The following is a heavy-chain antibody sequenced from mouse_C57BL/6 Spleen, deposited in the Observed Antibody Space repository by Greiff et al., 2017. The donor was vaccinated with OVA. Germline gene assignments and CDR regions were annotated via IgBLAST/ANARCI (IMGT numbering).Heavy chain of an antibody. D-gene: IGHD1-1*01. CDR1: GFTFSDYY. CDR2: ISNGGGST. Sequence: EVQGVESGGGLVQPGGSLKLSCAASGFTFSDYYMYWVRQTPERRLEWVAYISNGGGSTYYPDTVKGRFTISRDNAKNTLYLQMSRLKSEDTAMYYCAREGTVVAPYAMDYWGQGTSVTVSS. J-gene: IGHJ4*01. V-gene: IGHV5-12*01. CDR3: AREGTVVAPYAMDY.